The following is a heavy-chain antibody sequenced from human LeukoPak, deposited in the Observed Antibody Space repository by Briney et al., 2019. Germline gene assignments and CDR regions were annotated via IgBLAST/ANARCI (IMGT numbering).Heavy chain of an antibody. CDR3: ARGSSTRVYYYYNMDV. Sequence: ASVKVSCKASGYTFTDYYMHWVRQAPGQGLEWMGWINPYSGGTNYEQKFQGRVTMTRDTSISTAYMEVSRVRSDDTAMYYCARGSSTRVYYYYNMDVWGKGTTVTVS. D-gene: IGHD6-6*01. J-gene: IGHJ6*03. CDR1: GYTFTDYY. V-gene: IGHV1-2*02. CDR2: INPYSGGT.